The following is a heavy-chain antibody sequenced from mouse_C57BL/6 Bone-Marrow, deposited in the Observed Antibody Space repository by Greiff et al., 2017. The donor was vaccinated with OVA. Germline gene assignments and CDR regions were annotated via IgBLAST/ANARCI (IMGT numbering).Heavy chain of an antibody. CDR3: ASQFIPEAMDY. CDR1: GFTFSDYY. Sequence: EVQRVESGGGLVQPGGSLKLSCAASGFTFSDYYMYWVRQTPEKRLEWVAYISNGGGSTYYPDTVKGRFTISRDNDKNTLYLQMSRLKSEDTAMYYCASQFIPEAMDYWGQGTSVTVSS. V-gene: IGHV5-12*01. CDR2: ISNGGGST. J-gene: IGHJ4*01. D-gene: IGHD1-1*01.